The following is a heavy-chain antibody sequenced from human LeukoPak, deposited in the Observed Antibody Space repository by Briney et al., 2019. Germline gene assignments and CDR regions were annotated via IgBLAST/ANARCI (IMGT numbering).Heavy chain of an antibody. V-gene: IGHV1-2*02. J-gene: IGHJ6*03. CDR2: INPNSGGT. CDR3: ASQVWGYDAETSYYYYYMDV. Sequence: ASVKVSCKASGYTFTGYYMHWVRQAPGQGLEWMGWINPNSGGTNYAQKFQGRVTMTRDTSISTAYMELSRLRSDDTAVYYCASQVWGYDAETSYYYYYMDVWGKGTTVTVSS. D-gene: IGHD5-12*01. CDR1: GYTFTGYY.